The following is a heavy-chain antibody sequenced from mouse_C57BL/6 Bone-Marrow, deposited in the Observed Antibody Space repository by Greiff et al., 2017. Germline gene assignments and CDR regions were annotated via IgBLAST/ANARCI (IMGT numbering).Heavy chain of an antibody. J-gene: IGHJ1*03. D-gene: IGHD1-1*01. Sequence: VQLQQSGAELVRPGASVKLSCTASGFNIKDDYMHWVKQRPEQGLEWIGWIDPENGDTEYASKFQGKATITADTSSNTAYLQLSSLTSEDTAVYYCTWYYGSSSYFDVWGTGTTVTVSS. V-gene: IGHV14-4*01. CDR3: TWYYGSSSYFDV. CDR1: GFNIKDDY. CDR2: IDPENGDT.